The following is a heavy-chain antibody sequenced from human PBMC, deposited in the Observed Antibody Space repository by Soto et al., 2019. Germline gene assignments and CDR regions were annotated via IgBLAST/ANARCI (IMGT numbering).Heavy chain of an antibody. V-gene: IGHV4-59*01. CDR1: GGSISSYY. CDR2: IYYSGST. Sequence: QVQLQESGPGLVTPSETLSLTCTVSGGSISSYYWSWIRQPPGKGLEWIGYIYYSGSTNYNPSLKSRVTIAVHTSKNQSTLKLSSVPAAYTAVYYGAGGGVWDYWGKGTLVTVSS. CDR3: AGGGVWDY. J-gene: IGHJ4*02. D-gene: IGHD1-26*01.